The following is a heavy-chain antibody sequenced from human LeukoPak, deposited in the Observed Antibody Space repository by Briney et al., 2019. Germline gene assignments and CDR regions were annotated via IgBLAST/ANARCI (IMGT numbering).Heavy chain of an antibody. D-gene: IGHD2-15*01. CDR2: INAANGHT. CDR1: GYTFTTYA. J-gene: IGHJ5*02. Sequence: ASVKVSCKTSGYTFTTYAMQWVRQAPGQGLEYMGWINAANGHTKYSQKFRGRVTFTTDTSASAAYMDLSSLTSEDTAVYYCARPYIANRDWLDPWGQGTLVTVSS. V-gene: IGHV1-3*01. CDR3: ARPYIANRDWLDP.